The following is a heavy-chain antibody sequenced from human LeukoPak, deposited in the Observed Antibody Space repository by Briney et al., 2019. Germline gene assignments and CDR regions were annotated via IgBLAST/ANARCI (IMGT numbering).Heavy chain of an antibody. V-gene: IGHV3-23*01. CDR2: LSVSGGST. CDR3: ASLRAAATGYYFDY. Sequence: PGGSLRLSCAASGLTFSNYAMSWVRQAPGKGLEGVSSLSVSGGSTYYAGSVKGRFIISRDNSKNTVYLQMNSLRAEDTAIYYCASLRAAATGYYFDYWGQGTLVTVSS. J-gene: IGHJ4*02. CDR1: GLTFSNYA. D-gene: IGHD3-9*01.